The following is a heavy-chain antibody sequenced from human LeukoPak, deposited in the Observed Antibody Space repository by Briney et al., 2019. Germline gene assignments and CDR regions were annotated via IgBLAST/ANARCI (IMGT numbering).Heavy chain of an antibody. CDR1: GGSFSGYY. CDR3: AKDIIVGATNSEGDAFDT. Sequence: SETLSLTCAVYGGSFSGYYWNWIRQPPGKGLEWIGEINHSGSTDYNPSLKSRVTISVDTSKNQFSLSLSSVTAADTAVYYCAKDIIVGATNSEGDAFDTWGQGTMVTVSS. CDR2: INHSGST. V-gene: IGHV4-34*01. D-gene: IGHD1-26*01. J-gene: IGHJ3*02.